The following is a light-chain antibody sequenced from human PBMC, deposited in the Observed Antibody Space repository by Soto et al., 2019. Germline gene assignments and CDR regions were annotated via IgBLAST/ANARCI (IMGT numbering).Light chain of an antibody. J-gene: IGLJ2*01. Sequence: SYELTQPPSVSVAPGKTARITCGGNNIGDKSVYWYQQKPGQAPVLVIYYDSDRPSGIPERFSGSNSGNTATLTISRVEAGDEADYYCQVWDTSDDLVIFGGGTKLTVL. CDR2: YDS. CDR3: QVWDTSDDLVI. V-gene: IGLV3-21*04. CDR1: NIGDKS.